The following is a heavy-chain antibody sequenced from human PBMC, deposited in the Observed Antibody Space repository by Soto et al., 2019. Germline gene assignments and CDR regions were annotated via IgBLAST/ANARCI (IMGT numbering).Heavy chain of an antibody. CDR2: ISGSGGST. CDR1: GFTFSSYA. CDR3: VKGFCSSTSCYQGYGMDV. V-gene: IGHV3-23*01. Sequence: EVQLLESGGGLVQPGGSLRLSCAASGFTFSSYAMSWVRQAPGKGLEWVSAISGSGGSTYYADSVKGRFTISRDNSKNTLYLQMNSLRAEDTAVYYCVKGFCSSTSCYQGYGMDVWGQGTTVTVSS. D-gene: IGHD2-2*01. J-gene: IGHJ6*02.